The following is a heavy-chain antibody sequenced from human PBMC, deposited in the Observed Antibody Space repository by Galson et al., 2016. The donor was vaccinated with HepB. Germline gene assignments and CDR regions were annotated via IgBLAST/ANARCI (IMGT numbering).Heavy chain of an antibody. CDR1: GFTFSSYS. CDR2: ISSSSSTI. Sequence: SLRLSCAASGFTFSSYSMNWVRQAPGKGLEWVSYISSSSSTIYYADSVKGRFTISRDNAKNSLYLQMNSLRDEDTALYYCAKDHAFLGLYFYGMDVWGQGTTVTVSS. V-gene: IGHV3-48*02. J-gene: IGHJ6*02. CDR3: AKDHAFLGLYFYGMDV. D-gene: IGHD3-9*01.